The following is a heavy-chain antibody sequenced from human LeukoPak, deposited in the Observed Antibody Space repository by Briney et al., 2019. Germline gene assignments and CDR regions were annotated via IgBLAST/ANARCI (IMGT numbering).Heavy chain of an antibody. J-gene: IGHJ4*02. CDR1: GGSISSYY. V-gene: IGHV4-34*01. CDR2: INHSGST. CDR3: ARGGVAAAGTERYFDY. Sequence: SETLSLTCTVSGGSISSYYWSWIRQPPGKGLEWIGEINHSGSTNYNPSLKSRVTISVDTSKNQFSLKLSSVTAADTAVYYCARGGVAAAGTERYFDYWGQGTLVTVSS. D-gene: IGHD6-13*01.